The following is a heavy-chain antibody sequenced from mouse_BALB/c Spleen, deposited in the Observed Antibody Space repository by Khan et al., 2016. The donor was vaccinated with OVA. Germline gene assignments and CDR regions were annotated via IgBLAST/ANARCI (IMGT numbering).Heavy chain of an antibody. D-gene: IGHD2-4*01. CDR2: ISYSGNT. CDR3: SRKDYYDYDPFPY. CDR1: GYSITSEYT. J-gene: IGHJ3*01. Sequence: EVKLHESGPGLVKPSQSLSLTCTVTGYSITSEYTWNWIRQFPGNKLEWMGFISYSGNTRYNPSLKSRISITRDTSKNQFFLHLNSVTAEDTATYYCSRKDYYDYDPFPYWGQGTLVTVSA. V-gene: IGHV3-2*02.